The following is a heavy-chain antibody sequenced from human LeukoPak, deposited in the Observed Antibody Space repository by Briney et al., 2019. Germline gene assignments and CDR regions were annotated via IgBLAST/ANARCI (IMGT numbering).Heavy chain of an antibody. CDR3: AREPPMTTVHEAFDV. D-gene: IGHD4-17*01. CDR2: ISGSGGST. Sequence: GGSLRLSCAASGFTFSSYAMSWVRQALGKGLEWVSAISGSGGSTYYADSVKGRFTISRDNSKNTLYLQMNSLRAEDTAVYYCAREPPMTTVHEAFDVWGQGTMVTVSS. CDR1: GFTFSSYA. J-gene: IGHJ3*01. V-gene: IGHV3-23*01.